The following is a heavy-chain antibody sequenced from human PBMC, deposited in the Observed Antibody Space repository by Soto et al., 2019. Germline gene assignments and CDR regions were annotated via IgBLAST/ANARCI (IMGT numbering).Heavy chain of an antibody. CDR1: GFTFSNAW. D-gene: IGHD6-6*01. V-gene: IGHV3-15*01. J-gene: IGHJ6*03. CDR2: IKSKTDGGTT. CDR3: GAVKQLAVMDV. Sequence: GGSLRLSCAASGFTFSNAWMSWVRQAPGKGLEWVGRIKSKTDGGTTDYAAPVKGRFTISRDDSKNTLYLQMNSLKTEDTAVYSTGAVKQLAVMDVWGKGTTVTVSS.